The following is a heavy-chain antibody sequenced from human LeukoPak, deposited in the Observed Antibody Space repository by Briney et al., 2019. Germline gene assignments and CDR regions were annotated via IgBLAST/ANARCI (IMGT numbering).Heavy chain of an antibody. CDR1: GGSVSSSNW. V-gene: IGHV4-4*02. CDR2: ISYSGST. Sequence: SGTLSLTCAVSGGSVSSSNWWSCVRQPPGKGLEWIGEISYSGSTNYNPSLKSRVTVSVDKSKNQLSLELSSVTAADTAVYYCARGGSWYLSFWGQGTLVTVSS. J-gene: IGHJ4*02. CDR3: ARGGSWYLSF. D-gene: IGHD6-13*01.